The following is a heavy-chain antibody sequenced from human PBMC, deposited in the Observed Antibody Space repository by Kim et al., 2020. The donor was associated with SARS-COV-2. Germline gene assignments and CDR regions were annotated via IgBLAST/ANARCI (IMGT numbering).Heavy chain of an antibody. CDR2: ISYDGSNK. Sequence: GGSLRLSCAASGFTFSSYGMHWVRQAPGKGLEWVAVISYDGSNKYYADSVKGRFTISRDNSKNTLYLQMNSLRAEDTAVYYCASYGDYVDYYFDYWGQGTLVTVSS. CDR3: ASYGDYVDYYFDY. CDR1: GFTFSSYG. D-gene: IGHD4-17*01. V-gene: IGHV3-30*03. J-gene: IGHJ4*02.